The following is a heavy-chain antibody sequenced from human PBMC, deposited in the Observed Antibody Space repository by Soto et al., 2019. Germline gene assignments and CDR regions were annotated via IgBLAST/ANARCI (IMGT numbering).Heavy chain of an antibody. D-gene: IGHD6-19*01. Sequence: WGSLRLSCAASGFTFSSYWMSWVRQAPGKGLEWVANIKQDGSEKYYVDSVKGRFTISRDNAKNSLYLQMNSLRAEDTAVYYCARDFIAVAGTDAFDIWGQGTMVTVSS. V-gene: IGHV3-7*03. CDR1: GFTFSSYW. CDR2: IKQDGSEK. J-gene: IGHJ3*02. CDR3: ARDFIAVAGTDAFDI.